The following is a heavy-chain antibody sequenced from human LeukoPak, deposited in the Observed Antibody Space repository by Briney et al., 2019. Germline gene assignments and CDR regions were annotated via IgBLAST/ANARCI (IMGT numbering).Heavy chain of an antibody. CDR3: ARDKNYRFDY. D-gene: IGHD3-16*02. V-gene: IGHV1-18*01. CDR1: GYTFTDNG. Sequence: ASVKVSSKASGYTFTDNGISWVRQAPGEGLEWMGWISANSGKTNYAQRFQGRVTMTRETSSSTVYMELRSLRSDDTAVYFCARDKNYRFDYWGQGTLVSVTS. J-gene: IGHJ4*02. CDR2: ISANSGKT.